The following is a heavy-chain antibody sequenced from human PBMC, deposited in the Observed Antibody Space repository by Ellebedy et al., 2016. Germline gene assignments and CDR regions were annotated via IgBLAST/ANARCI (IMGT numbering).Heavy chain of an antibody. D-gene: IGHD3-3*01. J-gene: IGHJ4*02. CDR2: IYYTGST. Sequence: SQTLSLTXTVSLASISSHYWTWIRQPPGKCLEWIGNIYYTGSTSYSPSLTGRVTISIDTPKNQFSLKVTSVTAAGTAVYYCAREFRYDFWRGPLDHWGQGTTVTVSS. V-gene: IGHV4-59*11. CDR3: AREFRYDFWRGPLDH. CDR1: LASISSHY.